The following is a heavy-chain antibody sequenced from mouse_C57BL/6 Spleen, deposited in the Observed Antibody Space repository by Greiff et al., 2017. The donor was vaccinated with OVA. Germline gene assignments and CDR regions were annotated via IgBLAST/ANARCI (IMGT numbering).Heavy chain of an antibody. J-gene: IGHJ3*01. V-gene: IGHV1-80*01. Sequence: VQLQESGAELVKPGASVKISCKASGYAFSSYWMNWVKQRPGKGLEWIGQIYPGDGDTNYNGKFKGKATLTADKSSSTAYMQLSSLTSEDSAVYFCARWEDYAWFAYWGQGTLVTVSA. CDR3: ARWEDYAWFAY. CDR2: IYPGDGDT. D-gene: IGHD2-4*01. CDR1: GYAFSSYW.